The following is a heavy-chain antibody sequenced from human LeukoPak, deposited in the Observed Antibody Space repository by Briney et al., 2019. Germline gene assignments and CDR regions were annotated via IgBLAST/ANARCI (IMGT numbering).Heavy chain of an antibody. CDR1: GFTFSSYA. CDR2: ISGSGSGGST. J-gene: IGHJ4*02. CDR3: AKSSPPPLRY. V-gene: IGHV3-23*01. Sequence: PGGSPRLSCAASGFTFSSYAMSWVRQAPGKGLEWVSAISGSGSGGSTYYADSVKGRFTISRDNSKNTLYLQMNSLRAEDTAVYYCAKSSPPPLRYWGQGTLVTVSS.